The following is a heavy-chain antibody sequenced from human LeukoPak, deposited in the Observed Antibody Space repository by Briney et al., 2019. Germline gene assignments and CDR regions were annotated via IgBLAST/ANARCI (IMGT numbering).Heavy chain of an antibody. Sequence: PSETLSLTCAVYGGSFSGYYWSWIRQPPGKGLEWIGEINHSGSTNYNPSLKSRVTISVDTSKNQFSLTLSSVTAADTAVYYCARDRPIGYWGQGTLVTVSS. CDR2: INHSGST. V-gene: IGHV4-34*01. J-gene: IGHJ4*02. CDR1: GGSFSGYY. CDR3: ARDRPIGY.